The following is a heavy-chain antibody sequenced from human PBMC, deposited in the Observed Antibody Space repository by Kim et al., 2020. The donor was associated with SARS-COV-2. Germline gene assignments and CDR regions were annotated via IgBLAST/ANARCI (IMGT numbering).Heavy chain of an antibody. D-gene: IGHD3-22*01. J-gene: IGHJ4*02. Sequence: ADSVQGRFTSSRDNPKHTLYLQLNSLGAEDTAVYYCAKAPYYDGSSGLGYWGQGALVTVSS. CDR3: AKAPYYDGSSGLGY. V-gene: IGHV3-23*01.